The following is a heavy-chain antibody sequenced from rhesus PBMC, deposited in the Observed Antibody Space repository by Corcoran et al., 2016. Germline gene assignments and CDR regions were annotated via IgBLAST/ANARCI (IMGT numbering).Heavy chain of an antibody. J-gene: IGHJ4*01. V-gene: IGHV4S10*01. CDR2: IYGSSTST. CDR3: AREGYSSGWSPYYFDY. Sequence: QVQLQESGPGVVKPSETLSLTCAVSGGSISDSYRWSWIRQPPGEGLEWIGYIYGSSTSTNSNPSLKSRVTSSKDTSKNQFSLKLSAVTAADTAVYYCAREGYSSGWSPYYFDYWGQGVLVTVSS. D-gene: IGHD6S26*01. CDR1: GGSISDSYR.